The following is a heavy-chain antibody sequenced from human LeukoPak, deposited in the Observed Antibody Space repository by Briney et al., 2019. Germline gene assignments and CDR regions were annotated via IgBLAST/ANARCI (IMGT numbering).Heavy chain of an antibody. J-gene: IGHJ6*02. CDR1: GYTFTSYY. CDR3: ARDLTSNVAVTEYHYYAMDV. D-gene: IGHD6-19*01. CDR2: INPSGGST. V-gene: IGHV1-46*01. Sequence: ASVKVSCKASGYTFTSYYMHWVRLAPGQGLEWMGIINPSGGSTSYAQKFQGRVTMTRDTSTSTVYMELRSLRPDDTAVYYCARDLTSNVAVTEYHYYAMDVWGQGTTVTVSS.